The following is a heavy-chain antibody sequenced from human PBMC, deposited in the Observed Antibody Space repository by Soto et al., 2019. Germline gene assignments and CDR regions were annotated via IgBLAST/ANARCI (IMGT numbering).Heavy chain of an antibody. CDR3: AREQQVRGFEP. J-gene: IGHJ5*02. V-gene: IGHV1-8*01. Sequence: QVQLVQSGAEVKKPGASVKVSCKASGYTFTSYDINWVRQATGQGLEWMGWMNPNSGNTGYAQKFHGRVTMTRNTSISTAYMELNSLRSEETAVYYCAREQQVRGFEPWGQGTLVSVSS. CDR1: GYTFTSYD. D-gene: IGHD6-13*01. CDR2: MNPNSGNT.